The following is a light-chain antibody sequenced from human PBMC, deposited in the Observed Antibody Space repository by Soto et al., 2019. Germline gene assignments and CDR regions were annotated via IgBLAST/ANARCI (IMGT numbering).Light chain of an antibody. V-gene: IGLV2-14*01. CDR1: SSDVGGHDY. J-gene: IGLJ1*01. Sequence: QSALTQPASVSGSPGQSITISCNGTSSDVGGHDYVSWYQQHPGKAPKLTIFEVSNRPSGVSNRFSGSKSGNTASLTISGLHAEDEADYYCSSYTDSNSFYVFGSGTKVTVL. CDR2: EVS. CDR3: SSYTDSNSFYV.